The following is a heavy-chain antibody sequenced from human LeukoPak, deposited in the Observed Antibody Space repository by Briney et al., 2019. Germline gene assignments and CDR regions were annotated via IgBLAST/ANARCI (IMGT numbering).Heavy chain of an antibody. D-gene: IGHD3-22*01. CDR3: AKDSDYYHSSGYYYAYFQH. Sequence: PGGSLRLSCAASGFTFKDYNMSWVRQAPGKGLEWVSVISGSGGSTNYAASVKGRFTMSRDNSQNTLYLQMSSLRVEATAIYYCAKDSDYYHSSGYYYAYFQHWGQGTLVTVSS. CDR1: GFTFKDYN. V-gene: IGHV3-23*01. CDR2: ISGSGGST. J-gene: IGHJ1*01.